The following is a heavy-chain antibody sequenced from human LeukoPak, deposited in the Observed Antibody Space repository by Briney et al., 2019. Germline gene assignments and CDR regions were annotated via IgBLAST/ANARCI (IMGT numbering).Heavy chain of an antibody. J-gene: IGHJ3*02. CDR3: TTVPNYKANDAFDI. CDR1: GFTFSSYG. V-gene: IGHV3-33*01. D-gene: IGHD4/OR15-4a*01. CDR2: IWYDGSNK. Sequence: PGRSLRLSCAASGFTFSSYGMHWVRQAPGKGLEWVAVIWYDGSNKYYADSVKGRFTISRDDSKNTLYLRMNSLKTEDTAVYYCTTVPNYKANDAFDIWGQGTMVTVSS.